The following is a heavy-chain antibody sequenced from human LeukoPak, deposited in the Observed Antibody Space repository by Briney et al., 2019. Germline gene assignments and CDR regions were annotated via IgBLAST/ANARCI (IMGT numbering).Heavy chain of an antibody. CDR3: AKDLELWFGELEQVVDI. D-gene: IGHD3-10*01. Sequence: SVKVSCKASGGTFSSYAISWVRQAPGQGLEWMGGIIPIFGTANYAQKFQGRVTITADESTSTAYMELSSLRSEDTAVYYCAKDLELWFGELEQVVDIWGQGTMVTVSS. CDR2: IIPIFGTA. J-gene: IGHJ3*02. V-gene: IGHV1-69*13. CDR1: GGTFSSYA.